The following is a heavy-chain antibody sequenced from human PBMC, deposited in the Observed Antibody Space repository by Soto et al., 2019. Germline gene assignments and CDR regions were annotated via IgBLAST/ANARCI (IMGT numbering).Heavy chain of an antibody. V-gene: IGHV5-51*01. Sequence: EVQLVQSGAEVKKPGESLKIPCKGSGYSFTTHWIGWVRQMPGKGLEWMGIIYPGDSDTKYSPSVQGQVTISADKSISTAYLQWSSLKASDTAIDYWARGGYRGGYDWRGFDYWGQGTLVTVSS. CDR2: IYPGDSDT. CDR1: GYSFTTHW. D-gene: IGHD5-12*01. CDR3: ARGGYRGGYDWRGFDY. J-gene: IGHJ4*02.